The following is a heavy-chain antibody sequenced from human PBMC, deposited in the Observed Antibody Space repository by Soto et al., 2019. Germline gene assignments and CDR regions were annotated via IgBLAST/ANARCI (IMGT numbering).Heavy chain of an antibody. V-gene: IGHV4-59*11. CDR2: VYATGGT. Sequence: QVHLQESGPGLVKPSETLSLTCSDSGGSINNHYWSWIRQPPGKGLEWIGYVYATGGTNYNPSLKSRVTISVDTSQNQFALNLTSLTAGDTAIYFCSRANWYSEYWGQGTRVTVSS. D-gene: IGHD7-27*01. CDR1: GGSINNHY. CDR3: SRANWYSEY. J-gene: IGHJ4*02.